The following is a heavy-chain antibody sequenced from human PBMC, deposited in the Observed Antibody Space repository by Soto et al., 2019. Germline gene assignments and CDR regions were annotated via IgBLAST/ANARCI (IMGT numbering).Heavy chain of an antibody. Sequence: QVPLEESGGGVVQPGRSLRLSCAASGFTFSSHAMHWVRQAPGKGLEWVAVISYDGSKKYYADSVKGRFTISRDNSKNTLHLQMDSLRPEDTAVYHCVRDRVVAGIGEVDYWGQGTLVTVSS. CDR3: VRDRVVAGIGEVDY. J-gene: IGHJ4*02. V-gene: IGHV3-30-3*01. CDR1: GFTFSSHA. CDR2: ISYDGSKK. D-gene: IGHD6-19*01.